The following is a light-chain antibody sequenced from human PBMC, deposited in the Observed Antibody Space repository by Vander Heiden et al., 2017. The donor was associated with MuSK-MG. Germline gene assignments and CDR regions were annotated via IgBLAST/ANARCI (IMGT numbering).Light chain of an antibody. J-gene: IGKJ1*01. CDR2: DAS. CDR1: QSVTTY. CDR3: QQRSSWPWT. Sequence: LVLTQSPATLSLSPGERATLSCRASQSVTTYLAWYQQKPGQAPRLLIYDASTRATGIPARFSGSRSGTDFTLTISSLEPEDFAVYYCQQRSSWPWTFGLGTKV. V-gene: IGKV3-11*01.